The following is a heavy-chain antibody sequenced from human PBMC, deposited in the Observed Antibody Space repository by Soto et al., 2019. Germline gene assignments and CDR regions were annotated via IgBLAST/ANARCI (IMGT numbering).Heavy chain of an antibody. CDR3: ARALTTVTTFDY. CDR1: GGTFSSYA. V-gene: IGHV1-69*13. CDR2: IIPIFGTA. D-gene: IGHD4-17*01. J-gene: IGHJ4*02. Sequence: ASVKVSCKASGGTFSSYAISWVRQAPGQGLEWMGGIIPIFGTANYAQKFQGRVTITADESTSTAYMELSSLRSEDTAVYYCARALTTVTTFDYWGQGTLVTVSS.